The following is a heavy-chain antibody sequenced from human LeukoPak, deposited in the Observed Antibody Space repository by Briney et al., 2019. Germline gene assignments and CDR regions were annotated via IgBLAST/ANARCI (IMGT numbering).Heavy chain of an antibody. V-gene: IGHV3-48*03. CDR1: GFTFSSYE. D-gene: IGHD5-18*01. CDR2: ISSSGSTI. Sequence: GGSLRLSCAASGFTFSSYEMNWVRQAPGKGLEWVSYISSSGSTIYYADSVKGRFTISRDNAKNSLYLQVNSLRADDTAVYYCARCVETAMTGCAFDIWGQGTMVTVSS. CDR3: ARCVETAMTGCAFDI. J-gene: IGHJ3*02.